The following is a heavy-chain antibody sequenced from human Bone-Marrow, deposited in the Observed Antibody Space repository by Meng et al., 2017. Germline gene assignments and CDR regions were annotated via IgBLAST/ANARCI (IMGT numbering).Heavy chain of an antibody. CDR3: ARGGRYSSGWSDY. CDR1: GNHFTSYA. CDR2: LNAGNGKA. Sequence: QGELVWSGAEVTQPGAAVKLSCKASGNHFTSYARHWVRQAPGQRLEWMGWLNAGNGKAKYSQTFQGRVTINRDTSASTAYMELSSLRSEDTAVYYCARGGRYSSGWSDYWGQGTLVTVS. D-gene: IGHD6-19*01. J-gene: IGHJ4*02. V-gene: IGHV1-3*01.